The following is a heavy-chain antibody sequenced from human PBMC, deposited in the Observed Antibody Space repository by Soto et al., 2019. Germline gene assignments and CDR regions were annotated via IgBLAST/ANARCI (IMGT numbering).Heavy chain of an antibody. CDR3: VMVDNYVTPTPQDV. Sequence: QVQLVQSGDEVKKPGASVKVSCKASGYIFVNYGIAWVRQAPGQGLEWMGWISPYTGNTHSATKIQGRLAMTTDTSTSTAYMDLGSLTSDDTAVYYCVMVDNYVTPTPQDVWGQGTTVTVSS. V-gene: IGHV1-18*01. D-gene: IGHD3-16*01. CDR1: GYIFVNYG. CDR2: ISPYTGNT. J-gene: IGHJ6*02.